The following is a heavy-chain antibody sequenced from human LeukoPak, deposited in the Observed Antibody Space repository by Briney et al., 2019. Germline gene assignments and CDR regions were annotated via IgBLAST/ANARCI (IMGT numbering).Heavy chain of an antibody. CDR1: GFTLTRHA. Sequence: GGSLRLSCAASGFTLTRHAMSWVRQALGKGLEWVSVIRSDGTTDYADSVKGRFDVSRDNFKNTLYLQMNSLRAEDTAVYYCARDHGVQLRLGVDGMDVWGQGTTVTVSS. V-gene: IGHV3-66*01. CDR2: IRSDGTT. CDR3: ARDHGVQLRLGVDGMDV. J-gene: IGHJ6*02. D-gene: IGHD1-1*01.